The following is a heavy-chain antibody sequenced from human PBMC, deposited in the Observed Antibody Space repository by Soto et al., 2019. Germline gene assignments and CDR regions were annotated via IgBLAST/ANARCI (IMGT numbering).Heavy chain of an antibody. V-gene: IGHV3-23*01. CDR2: ISSSGGST. CDR1: GFTFSNYA. D-gene: IGHD5-12*01. Sequence: EVQLLESGGGLVQQGGSLRLSCAASGFTFSNYAMNWVRQAPGKGLEWVSTISSSGGSTYYADSVKGRFTISRDNSKNFLYLQMNSLRGDDTALYYCAKVGSERYSGQHSDYWGQGTLVTISS. CDR3: AKVGSERYSGQHSDY. J-gene: IGHJ4*02.